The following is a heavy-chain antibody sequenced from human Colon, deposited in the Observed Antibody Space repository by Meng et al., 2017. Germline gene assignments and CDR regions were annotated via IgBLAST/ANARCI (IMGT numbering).Heavy chain of an antibody. V-gene: IGHV4-31*03. J-gene: IGHJ4*02. D-gene: IGHD5-18*01. CDR3: AGGYRYDY. Sequence: VPRQASGPRLVKPSQTLSLTCTVSGGSISSGGYHWTWIRQLPGKGLDWIGYIYYTGNTYYNPSLKSRLSLSIDRFQNQFSLKLSSVTAADTAMYYCAGGYRYDYWGQGTLVTVSS. CDR1: GGSISSGGYH. CDR2: IYYTGNT.